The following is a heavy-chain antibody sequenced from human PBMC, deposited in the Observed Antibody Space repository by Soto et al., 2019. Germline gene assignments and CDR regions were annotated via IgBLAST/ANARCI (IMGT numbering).Heavy chain of an antibody. D-gene: IGHD1-26*01. CDR2: ISSSSSHT. J-gene: IGHJ4*02. CDR3: ARGGGTYPLDY. V-gene: IGHV3-11*06. Sequence: GGSLRLSCAASGFTFSDHYMSWIRQAPGKGLEWVSYISSSSSHTNYADSVKGRFTISRDNAKKSLYLQMISLRAADTAVYYCARGGGTYPLDYWGQGTLVTVSS. CDR1: GFTFSDHY.